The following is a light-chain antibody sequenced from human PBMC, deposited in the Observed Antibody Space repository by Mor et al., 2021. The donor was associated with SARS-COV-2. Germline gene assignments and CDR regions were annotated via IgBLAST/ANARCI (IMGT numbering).Light chain of an antibody. Sequence: APKPSRSEVTKRPSGVSDRFSGSKSGNTASLTISELQADDEADYYCYSYAGKNTFVFGTGTKVTVL. CDR2: EVT. J-gene: IGLJ1*01. V-gene: IGLV2-23*02. CDR3: YSYAGKNTFV.